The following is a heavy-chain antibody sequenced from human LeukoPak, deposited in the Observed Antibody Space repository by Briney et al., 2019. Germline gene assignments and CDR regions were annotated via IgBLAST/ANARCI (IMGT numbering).Heavy chain of an antibody. J-gene: IGHJ4*02. V-gene: IGHV3-48*01. CDR3: ARDQNILTGYYLGDFDY. Sequence: PGGSLRLSCAASGFTFSSYSMNRVRQAPGKGLEWVSYISSSSSTIYYADSVKGRFTISRDNAKYLLYLQMNSLRAEDTAVYYCARDQNILTGYYLGDFDYWGQGTLVTVSS. D-gene: IGHD3-9*01. CDR2: ISSSSSTI. CDR1: GFTFSSYS.